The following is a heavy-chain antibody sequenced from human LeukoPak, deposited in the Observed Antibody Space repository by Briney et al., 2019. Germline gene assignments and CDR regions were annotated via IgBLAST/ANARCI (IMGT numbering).Heavy chain of an antibody. V-gene: IGHV3-30-3*01. CDR3: AKDQARRVLHQRDAFDI. J-gene: IGHJ3*02. CDR1: GFTFSSYA. D-gene: IGHD2-15*01. CDR2: ISYDGSNK. Sequence: LPGGSLRLSCAASGFTFSSYAMHWVRQAPGKGLEWVAVISYDGSNKYYADSVKGRFTISRDNSKNTLYLQMNSLRAEDTAVYYCAKDQARRVLHQRDAFDIWGQGTMVTVSS.